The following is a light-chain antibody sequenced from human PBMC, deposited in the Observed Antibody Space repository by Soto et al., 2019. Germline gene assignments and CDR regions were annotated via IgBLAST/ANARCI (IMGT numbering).Light chain of an antibody. Sequence: QSALTQPPSASGSPGQSVTISCTGTSSDVGGYNYVSWYQQHPGKAPKLMIYEVSKRPSGVPDRFSGSKSDNTASLTVSGLQAEDEADYYCSSYAGSNNFDVVFGGGTQLTVL. J-gene: IGLJ2*01. CDR3: SSYAGSNNFDVV. V-gene: IGLV2-8*01. CDR2: EVS. CDR1: SSDVGGYNY.